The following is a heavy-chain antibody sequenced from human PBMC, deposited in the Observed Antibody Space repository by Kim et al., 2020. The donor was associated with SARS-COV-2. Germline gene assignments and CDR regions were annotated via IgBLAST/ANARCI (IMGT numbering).Heavy chain of an antibody. J-gene: IGHJ6*02. CDR1: GYTFTGYY. D-gene: IGHD4-17*01. Sequence: ASVKVSCKASGYTFTGYYMHWVRQAPGQGLEWMGRINPNSGGTNYAQKFQGRVTMTRDTSISTAYMELSRLRSDDTAVYYCARDGDQVVVYGDYSFGMDVWGQGTTVTVSS. CDR3: ARDGDQVVVYGDYSFGMDV. CDR2: INPNSGGT. V-gene: IGHV1-2*06.